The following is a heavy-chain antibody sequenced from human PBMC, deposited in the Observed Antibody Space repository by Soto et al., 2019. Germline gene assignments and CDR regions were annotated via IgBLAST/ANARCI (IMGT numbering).Heavy chain of an antibody. J-gene: IGHJ5*01. CDR1: GFSLSSVGGG. V-gene: IGHV2-5*02. CDR3: AHNFRGWGSYTGDRVDS. Sequence: QITLKESGPTLVKPTQTLTLTCNCSGFSLSSVGGGVGWIRQPPGKALEFLALVFCDDDKRYQPSMRSRLTITRDTSNNKVALTKTNMEPGDTATEYCAHNFRGWGSYTGDRVDSWGQGTLVLVSS. CDR2: VFCDDDK. D-gene: IGHD3-16*01.